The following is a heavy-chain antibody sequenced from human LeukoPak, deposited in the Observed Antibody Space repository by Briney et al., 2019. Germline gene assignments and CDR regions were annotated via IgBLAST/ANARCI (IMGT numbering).Heavy chain of an antibody. CDR3: GKTTTGYSSGRNPAWPVDY. J-gene: IGHJ4*02. CDR1: GFTFSSYA. V-gene: IGHV3-23*01. CDR2: IFGSGGSA. Sequence: QPGGSLRLSCTASGFTFSSYAMYWVRQAPGKGLEWVSGIFGSGGSAHYADSVKSRFTISRDNSQNTVYLQMNSLRAEDTAVYYCGKTTTGYSSGRNPAWPVDYWGQGTLVTVSS. D-gene: IGHD6-19*01.